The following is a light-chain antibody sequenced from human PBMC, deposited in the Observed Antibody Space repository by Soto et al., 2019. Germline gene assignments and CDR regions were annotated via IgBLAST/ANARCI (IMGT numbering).Light chain of an antibody. CDR2: EVS. V-gene: IGLV2-8*01. Sequence: QSALTQPPSASGSLGQSVTISCTGTSSDVGGYNYVSWYQQHPGKAPKLMIYEVSKRPSGVPDRFSGSKSSNTASLTVSGLQAEDEADYSCSSYAGSNNYVVFGGGTKLTVL. CDR3: SSYAGSNNYVV. CDR1: SSDVGGYNY. J-gene: IGLJ2*01.